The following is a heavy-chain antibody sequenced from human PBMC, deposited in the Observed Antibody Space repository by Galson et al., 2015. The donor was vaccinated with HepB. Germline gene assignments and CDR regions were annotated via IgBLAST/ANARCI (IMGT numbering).Heavy chain of an antibody. V-gene: IGHV3-30*18. CDR1: GFTFSSYG. Sequence: SLRLSCAASGFTFSSYGMHWVRQAPGKGLEWVAVISYDGSNKYYADSVKGRFTISRDNSKNTLYLQMNSLRAEDTAVYYCAKEWIWSYYDILTDQGTLDYWGQGTLVTVSS. CDR3: AKEWIWSYYDILTDQGTLDY. CDR2: ISYDGSNK. J-gene: IGHJ4*02. D-gene: IGHD3-9*01.